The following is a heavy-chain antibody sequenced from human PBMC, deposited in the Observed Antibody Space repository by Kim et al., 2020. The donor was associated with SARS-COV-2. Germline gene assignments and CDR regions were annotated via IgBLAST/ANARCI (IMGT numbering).Heavy chain of an antibody. J-gene: IGHJ5*02. Sequence: SETLSLTCTVSGDPISSTTYYWTWIRHHPGKALEWIGHIVYGGTGDYNPSLKSQPFISIDTSKNQLSLTLTSPTVADTAVYYCARGDYGSDHYYNGAKWFDPWGPGTLVTVSS. CDR3: ARGDYGSDHYYNGAKWFDP. CDR2: IVYGGTG. CDR1: GDPISSTTYY. V-gene: IGHV4-31*01. D-gene: IGHD3-10*01.